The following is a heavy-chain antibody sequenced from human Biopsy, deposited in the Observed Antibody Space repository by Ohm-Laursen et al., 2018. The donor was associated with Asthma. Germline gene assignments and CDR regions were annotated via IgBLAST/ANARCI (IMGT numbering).Heavy chain of an antibody. V-gene: IGHV1-18*01. J-gene: IGHJ6*02. Sequence: SVKVSCKVSGYTFNSAGITWVRQAPGQGLEWMGWISVYNGNTKVAQKLQDRVTMITDTSTSTAYMGLRSLRSDDTAVYFCARAVDYSHYYGIDVWGQGTTVTVS. CDR2: ISVYNGNT. CDR1: GYTFNSAG. D-gene: IGHD3-10*01. CDR3: ARAVDYSHYYGIDV.